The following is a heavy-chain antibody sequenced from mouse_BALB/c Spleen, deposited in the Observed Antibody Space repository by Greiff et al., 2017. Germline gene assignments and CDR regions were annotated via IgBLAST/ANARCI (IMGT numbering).Heavy chain of an antibody. CDR3: ARPLYYDYDAPAY. D-gene: IGHD2-4*01. CDR2: ISSGSSTI. Sequence: EVQRVESGGGLVQPGGSRKLSCAASGFTFSSFGMHWVRQDPEKGLEWVAYISSGSSTIYYADTVKGRFTISRDNPKNTLFLQMTSLRSEDTAMYYCARPLYYDYDAPAYWGQGTLVTVSA. CDR1: GFTFSSFG. V-gene: IGHV5-17*02. J-gene: IGHJ3*01.